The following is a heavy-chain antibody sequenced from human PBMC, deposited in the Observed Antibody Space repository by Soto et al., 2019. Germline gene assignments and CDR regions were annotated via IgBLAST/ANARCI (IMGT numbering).Heavy chain of an antibody. CDR1: GGTFSCYT. D-gene: IGHD3-10*01. J-gene: IGHJ4*02. CDR2: IIPILGIA. Sequence: SVKVSCKASGGTFSCYTISCVRQAPGQGLEWMGRIIPILGIANYAQKFQGRVTITADKSTSTAYMELSSLRSEDTAVYYCAVRMVRGVIIDYWGQGTLVTVSS. V-gene: IGHV1-69*02. CDR3: AVRMVRGVIIDY.